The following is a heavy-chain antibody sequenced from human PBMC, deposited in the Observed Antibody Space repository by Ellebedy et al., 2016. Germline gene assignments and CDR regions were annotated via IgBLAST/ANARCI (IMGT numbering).Heavy chain of an antibody. J-gene: IGHJ4*02. V-gene: IGHV4-34*01. Sequence: SETLSLTXAVYGGSFSGYYWSWIRQPPGKGLEWIGEINHSGSTNYNPSLKSRVTISVDTSKNQFSLKLSSVTAADTAVYYCARTLRLGISLNYFDYWGQGTLVTVSS. D-gene: IGHD2/OR15-2a*01. CDR2: INHSGST. CDR3: ARTLRLGISLNYFDY. CDR1: GGSFSGYY.